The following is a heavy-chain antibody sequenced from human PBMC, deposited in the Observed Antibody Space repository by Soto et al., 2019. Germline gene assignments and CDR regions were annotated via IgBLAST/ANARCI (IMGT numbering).Heavy chain of an antibody. D-gene: IGHD2-2*01. CDR2: IIPIFGTA. V-gene: IGHV1-69*13. J-gene: IGHJ3*02. Sequence: SVKVSCKASGGTFSSYAISWVRQAPGQGLEWMGGIIPIFGTANYAQKFQGRVTITADESTSTAYMELSSLRSEDTAVYYCAQKGYCISTSCPPDAFDIWGQGTMVTVSS. CDR3: AQKGYCISTSCPPDAFDI. CDR1: GGTFSSYA.